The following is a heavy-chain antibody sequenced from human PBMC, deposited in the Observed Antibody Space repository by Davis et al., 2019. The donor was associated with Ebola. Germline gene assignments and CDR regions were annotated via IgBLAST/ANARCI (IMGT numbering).Heavy chain of an antibody. D-gene: IGHD4-23*01. Sequence: SLKISCAASGFTFSRYGMHWVRQAPGKGLEWVAIISYDGSNKYYADSVKGRFTISRDNSKNTLYLQMSSLRADDTAMYYCARDLVYGGNAFFDYWGQGTPVRVSS. J-gene: IGHJ4*02. V-gene: IGHV3-30*03. CDR2: ISYDGSNK. CDR1: GFTFSRYG. CDR3: ARDLVYGGNAFFDY.